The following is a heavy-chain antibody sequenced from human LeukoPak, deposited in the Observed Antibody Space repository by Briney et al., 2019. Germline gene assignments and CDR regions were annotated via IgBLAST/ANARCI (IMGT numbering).Heavy chain of an antibody. Sequence: GGSLRLSCAASGFTFDDYAMHWVRQVPGKGLEWVSGISWNSGSIGYADSVKGRFTISRDKAKKSLYLQMHSLRTEDTALYYCTKGQPASYGMHVWGQGTAVTVSS. J-gene: IGHJ6*02. CDR1: GFTFDDYA. V-gene: IGHV3-9*01. CDR2: ISWNSGSI. CDR3: TKGQPASYGMHV.